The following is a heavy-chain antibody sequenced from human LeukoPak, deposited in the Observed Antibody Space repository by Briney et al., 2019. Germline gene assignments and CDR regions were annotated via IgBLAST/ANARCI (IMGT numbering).Heavy chain of an antibody. D-gene: IGHD2/OR15-2a*01. V-gene: IGHV4-39*07. J-gene: IGHJ6*03. CDR3: ARDKNRNYYMDV. Sequence: PSETLSLTCAVSGGSISSNSYYWGWIRQPPGKGLEWIGSIYYSGSTYYNPSLKSRVTISVDTSKNQFSLKLSSVTAADTAVYYCARDKNRNYYMDVWGKGTTVTVSS. CDR1: GGSISSNSYY. CDR2: IYYSGST.